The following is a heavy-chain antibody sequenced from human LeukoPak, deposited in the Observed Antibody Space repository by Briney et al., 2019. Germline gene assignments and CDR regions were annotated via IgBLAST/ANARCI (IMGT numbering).Heavy chain of an antibody. CDR3: ANLVEYDSSGPGGYFDY. D-gene: IGHD3-22*01. J-gene: IGHJ4*02. V-gene: IGHV3-11*01. CDR1: GFTFSNYY. CDR2: INSSGSTI. Sequence: GGSLRLSFAASGFTFSNYYMSWIPQAPRKGLYWVSYINSSGSTIYYADSVKGRFTISRDNAKNSLYLQMNSLRAEDTAVYYCANLVEYDSSGPGGYFDYWGQGTLVTVSS.